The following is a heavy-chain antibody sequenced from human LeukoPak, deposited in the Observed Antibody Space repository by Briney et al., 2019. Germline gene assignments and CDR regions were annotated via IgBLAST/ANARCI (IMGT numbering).Heavy chain of an antibody. J-gene: IGHJ6*02. CDR2: ISSADYT. CDR3: ARDSYCSSTTCYYYYGMDV. V-gene: IGHV3-69-1*01. CDR1: GFTFSNYV. D-gene: IGHD2-2*01. Sequence: PGGSLRLSCAASGFTFSNYVMSWVRQAPGKGLEWVSGISSADYTFYADSVKGRFTISRDNAKNSLYLQMNSLRDEDTAVYYCARDSYCSSTTCYYYYGMDVWGQGTTVTVSS.